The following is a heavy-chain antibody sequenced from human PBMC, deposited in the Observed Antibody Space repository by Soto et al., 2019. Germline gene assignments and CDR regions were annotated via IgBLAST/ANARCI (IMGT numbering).Heavy chain of an antibody. CDR3: ARSMHYSDGSNYSPFDY. CDR2: INHSGST. D-gene: IGHD3-22*01. V-gene: IGHV4-34*01. Sequence: SETLSLTXAVYGGSFSDYSWTWIRQPPGKGLEWIGEINHSGSTYYNPSLKSRVTISVDTSKNQFSLRLSSLTAADTAVYYCARSMHYSDGSNYSPFDYWGQGTLVTVSS. J-gene: IGHJ4*02. CDR1: GGSFSDYS.